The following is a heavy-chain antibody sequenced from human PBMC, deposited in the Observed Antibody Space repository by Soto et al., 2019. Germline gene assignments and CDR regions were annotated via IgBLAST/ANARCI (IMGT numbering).Heavy chain of an antibody. J-gene: IGHJ6*03. CDR1: GGSISSSSYY. Sequence: SETLSLTCTVSGGSISSSSYYWGWIRQPPGKGLEWIGSIYYSGSTYYNPSLKSRVTISVDTSKNQFSLKLSSVTAADTAVYYCARSAFGGDSSGYYYYYMDVWGKGTTVTVSS. CDR2: IYYSGST. V-gene: IGHV4-39*01. D-gene: IGHD6-19*01. CDR3: ARSAFGGDSSGYYYYYMDV.